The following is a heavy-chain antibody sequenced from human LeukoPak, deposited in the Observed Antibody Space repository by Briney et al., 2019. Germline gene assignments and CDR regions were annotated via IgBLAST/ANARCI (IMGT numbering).Heavy chain of an antibody. Sequence: GGSLRLSCAASGFTFSSYWMHWVRQAPGKGLVWVSRINSDGSSTSYAESVKGRFTISRDNAKNTLYLQMNSLRAEDTAVYYCASYPYCSSTSCLHYFDYWGQGTLVTVSS. CDR1: GFTFSSYW. V-gene: IGHV3-74*01. D-gene: IGHD2-2*01. J-gene: IGHJ4*02. CDR3: ASYPYCSSTSCLHYFDY. CDR2: INSDGSST.